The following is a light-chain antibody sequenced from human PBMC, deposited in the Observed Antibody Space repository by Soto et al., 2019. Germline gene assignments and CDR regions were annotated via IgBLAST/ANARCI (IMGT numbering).Light chain of an antibody. CDR3: AAWDDSLTTCV. J-gene: IGLJ1*01. Sequence: QSVLTQPPSASGTPGQRVTISCSGSSSNIGSNYVSWYQQLPGTAPKLLIYKNNQRPSGVPDRFSGSKSGTSASLAISGLRSEDEADYYCAAWDDSLTTCVFGTGTKVTVL. CDR2: KNN. V-gene: IGLV1-47*01. CDR1: SSNIGSNY.